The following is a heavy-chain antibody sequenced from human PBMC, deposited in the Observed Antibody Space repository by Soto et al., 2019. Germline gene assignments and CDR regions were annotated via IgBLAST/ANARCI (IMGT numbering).Heavy chain of an antibody. Sequence: QVQLVQSGAEVKQPGSSVKVSCKTSGGTFSTYAIYWVRQAPGQGLEWLGAIIPLFGTADYAQKFQGRVTITADESTSTAQTELTRPPSDDTAFEDRATPSGMYSSCYYY. V-gene: IGHV1-69*01. CDR1: GGTFSTYA. CDR3: ATPSGMYSSCYYY. J-gene: IGHJ6*01. CDR2: IIPLFGTA. D-gene: IGHD6-19*01.